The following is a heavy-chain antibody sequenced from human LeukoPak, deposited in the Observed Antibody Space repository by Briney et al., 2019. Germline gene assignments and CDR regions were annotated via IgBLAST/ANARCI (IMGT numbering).Heavy chain of an antibody. D-gene: IGHD3-16*01. J-gene: IGHJ5*02. V-gene: IGHV3-23*01. CDR2: IGGRGGST. CDR1: GFRFSDFT. Sequence: GGSLRLSCAASGFRFSDFTMTWVRQAPGKGPEWVSAIGGRGGSTYYADSLGGRFTISRDNSKDMVYLQMNSLKVEDTATYYCGKEGGAWGQGTEVTVSS. CDR3: GKEGGA.